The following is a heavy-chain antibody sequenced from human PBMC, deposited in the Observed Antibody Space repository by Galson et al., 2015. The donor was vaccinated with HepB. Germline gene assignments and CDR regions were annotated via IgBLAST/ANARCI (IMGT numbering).Heavy chain of an antibody. Sequence: QVQLQESGPGLVKPSETLSLTCTVSGGSISSSSYYWGWIRKPPGKGLEWIGSIYYSGSTYYNPSLKSRVTISVGTSKNQFSLKLSSVTAADTAVYYCASLTATGFGESDIEKWGQGTLVTVSS. V-gene: IGHV4-39*01. D-gene: IGHD3-10*01. CDR3: ASLTATGFGESDIEK. CDR2: IYYSGST. CDR1: GGSISSSSYY. J-gene: IGHJ4*02.